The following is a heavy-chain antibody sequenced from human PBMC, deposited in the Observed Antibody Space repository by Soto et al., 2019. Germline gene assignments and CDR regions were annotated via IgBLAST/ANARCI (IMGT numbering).Heavy chain of an antibody. J-gene: IGHJ4*02. Sequence: QLVQSGAEVKKPGASVRVSCKTSGPTFIAYYIHWVRQAPGQGLEWMGWIDPKSGGTTSEQKFLGRVTMPRDTSINTAYMDLNRRTSDDTAVYYCARVSVDVPEWGQGTLITVSS. CDR1: GPTFIAYY. CDR2: IDPKSGGT. D-gene: IGHD5-12*01. CDR3: ARVSVDVPE. V-gene: IGHV1-2*02.